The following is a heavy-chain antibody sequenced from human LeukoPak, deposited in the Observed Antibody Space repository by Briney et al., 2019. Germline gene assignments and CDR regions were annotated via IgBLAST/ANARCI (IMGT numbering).Heavy chain of an antibody. V-gene: IGHV3-23*01. J-gene: IGHJ4*02. CDR1: GFTFSSYA. D-gene: IGHD3-16*01. Sequence: PGGSLRLSCAASGFTFSSYAMSWVRQAPGKGLEWVSGISGSGGSTYYADSVKGRFTISRDNSRNTLYLQMNSLRAEDTAGYYCAKGRWGSETFHTWDYWGQGTLVTVSS. CDR3: AKGRWGSETFHTWDY. CDR2: ISGSGGST.